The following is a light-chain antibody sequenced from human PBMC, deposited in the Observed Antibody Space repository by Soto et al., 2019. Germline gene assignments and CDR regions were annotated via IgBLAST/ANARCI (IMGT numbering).Light chain of an antibody. CDR2: MVS. Sequence: DIVMTQSPLSLPVTPGEPASISCRSSQTLMHSNGYTFLDWYLQKPAQSPQLLIYMVSNRASGVPDRSSGSGSGTDFTLRISRVEAEDVGVYYCMQPLETPRTFGQGTKVEIK. CDR3: MQPLETPRT. CDR1: QTLMHSNGYTF. J-gene: IGKJ1*01. V-gene: IGKV2-28*01.